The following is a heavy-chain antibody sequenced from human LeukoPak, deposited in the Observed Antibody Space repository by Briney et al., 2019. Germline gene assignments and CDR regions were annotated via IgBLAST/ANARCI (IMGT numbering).Heavy chain of an antibody. D-gene: IGHD3-16*01. CDR1: GFTFSSYS. CDR2: ISSSSSYI. CDR3: ARDGGGLFIDY. J-gene: IGHJ4*02. Sequence: GGSLRLSCAASGFTFSSYSMNWVRQAPGKGLEWVSSISSSSSYIYYADSVKGRFTISRGNAKNSLYLQMNSLRAEDTAVYYCARDGGGLFIDYWGQGTLVTVSS. V-gene: IGHV3-21*01.